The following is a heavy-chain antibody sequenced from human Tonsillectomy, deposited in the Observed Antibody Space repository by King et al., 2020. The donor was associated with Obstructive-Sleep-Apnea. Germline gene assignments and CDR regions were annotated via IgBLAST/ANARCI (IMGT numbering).Heavy chain of an antibody. J-gene: IGHJ4*02. CDR3: VGDRDGYNF. D-gene: IGHD5-24*01. Sequence: VQLVESGGGVVQPGGSLRLSCTASGFTFSNYVMHWVRQAPGKGLAWGSRIDGDGANTHYADSVKGRFTISRDNAKNTLYLQINSLRAEDTSVYYCVGDRDGYNFWGQGTLVTVSS. CDR2: IDGDGANT. V-gene: IGHV3-74*02. CDR1: GFTFSNYV.